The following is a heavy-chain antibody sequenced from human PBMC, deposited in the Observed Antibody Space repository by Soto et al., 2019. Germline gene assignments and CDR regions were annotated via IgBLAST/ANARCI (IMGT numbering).Heavy chain of an antibody. Sequence: QVQLQESGPGLMKPSETLSLTCTVSGASITSSSYWSWIRQPAGKGLEWIGRFSLSGTTNDNPSLRSRVTMSADVSKNQFSLRLTSVTAADTALYYCARGMTPPGAPAWYYFDSWGQGTLVTVSS. CDR2: FSLSGTT. V-gene: IGHV4-4*07. CDR1: GASITSSSY. D-gene: IGHD2-8*02. J-gene: IGHJ4*02. CDR3: ARGMTPPGAPAWYYFDS.